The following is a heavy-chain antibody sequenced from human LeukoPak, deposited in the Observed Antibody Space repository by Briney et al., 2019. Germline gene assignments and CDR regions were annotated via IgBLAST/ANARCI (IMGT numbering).Heavy chain of an antibody. CDR3: ARASSYLNWDDAFDI. D-gene: IGHD1-26*01. J-gene: IGHJ3*02. CDR2: ISSSSINI. Sequence: NPGGSLRLSCVASGFSLNDYSMNWVRQAPGKGLEWVASISSSSINIKYADSVKGRFTISRDNAKNSLYLQMNSLRAEDTALYYCARASSYLNWDDAFDIWGQGTMVTVSS. V-gene: IGHV3-21*04. CDR1: GFSLNDYS.